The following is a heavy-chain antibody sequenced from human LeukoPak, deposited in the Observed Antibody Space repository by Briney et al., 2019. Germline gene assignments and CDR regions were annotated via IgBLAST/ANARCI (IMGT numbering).Heavy chain of an antibody. CDR2: ISSSASTI. J-gene: IGHJ4*02. CDR1: GFTFSDYY. V-gene: IGHV3-11*04. D-gene: IGHD3-22*01. Sequence: PGGSLRLSCAASGFTFSDYYMSWIRQAPGKGLEWVSYISSSASTIYYADSVKGRFTVSRDNAKNSLYLQMNSLRAEDTAVYYCATYSYDSSGYSRGFDYWGQGTLVTVSS. CDR3: ATYSYDSSGYSRGFDY.